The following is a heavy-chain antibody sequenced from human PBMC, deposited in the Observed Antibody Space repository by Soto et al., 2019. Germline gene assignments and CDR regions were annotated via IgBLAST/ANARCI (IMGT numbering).Heavy chain of an antibody. D-gene: IGHD2-2*01. CDR2: INPGNGNT. CDR3: ARANGYCASISCYGTFFDY. Sequence: VASVKVSCKASAYTFTSYAMHWVRQAPGQRLEWMGWINPGNGNTEYSEKLQVRITITRDTSTSAAYMELSSLRSEDTAVYYCARANGYCASISCYGTFFDYWGQGTPVTVSS. J-gene: IGHJ4*02. CDR1: AYTFTSYA. V-gene: IGHV1-3*01.